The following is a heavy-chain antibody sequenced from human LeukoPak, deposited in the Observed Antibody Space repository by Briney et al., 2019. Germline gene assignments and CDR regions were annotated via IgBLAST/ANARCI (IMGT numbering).Heavy chain of an antibody. V-gene: IGHV1-46*01. CDR3: ARGGPRGNTAMILTY. CDR2: INPSDGST. D-gene: IGHD5-18*01. Sequence: ASVKVSCKASGYTFTNYYMHWVRQAPEQGLEWMGIINPSDGSTIYVQRFQGRVTLTRDTSTSTVYMELSSLRSEDTAMYYCARGGPRGNTAMILTYWGQGTLVTVSS. CDR1: GYTFTNYY. J-gene: IGHJ4*02.